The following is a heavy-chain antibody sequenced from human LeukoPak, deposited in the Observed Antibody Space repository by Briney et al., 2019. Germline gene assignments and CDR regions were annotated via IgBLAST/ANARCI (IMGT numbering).Heavy chain of an antibody. V-gene: IGHV4-59*01. CDR3: ARARDFTGSYPDVFDM. D-gene: IGHD1-26*01. CDR2: VYHSGYI. Sequence: PSETLSLTCTVSGGSISIYYWSWIRQPPGKGLEWIGYVYHSGYINYNPSLKSRVAMSVDTSKNQFSLKLRSVTAADTAVYYCARARDFTGSYPDVFDMWGRGTMVTVSS. CDR1: GGSISIYY. J-gene: IGHJ3*02.